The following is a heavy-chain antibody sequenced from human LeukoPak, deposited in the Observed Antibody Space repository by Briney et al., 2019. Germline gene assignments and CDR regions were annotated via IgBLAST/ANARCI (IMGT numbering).Heavy chain of an antibody. Sequence: PGGSLRLSCAASGFTFSTYWMHWVRQAPGKGLVWVSRINSDGSSTTYAESVKGRFTISRDNAKNSLYLQMNSLRAEDTAVYYCARKAYGLDVWGKGTTVTVSS. CDR2: INSDGSST. CDR3: ARKAYGLDV. CDR1: GFTFSTYW. J-gene: IGHJ6*04. V-gene: IGHV3-74*01.